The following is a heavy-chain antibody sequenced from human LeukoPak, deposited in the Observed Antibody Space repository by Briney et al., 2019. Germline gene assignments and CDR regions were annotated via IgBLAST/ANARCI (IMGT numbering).Heavy chain of an antibody. Sequence: PSETLSLTCTVSGVSISSYYWSWIRQPPGKGLEWIGYIYYSGSTNYNPSLKSRVTISVDTSKNQFSLKLSSVTAADTAVYYCARSMIVGIDAFDIWGQGTMVTVSS. CDR1: GVSISSYY. J-gene: IGHJ3*02. CDR2: IYYSGST. V-gene: IGHV4-59*01. D-gene: IGHD3-22*01. CDR3: ARSMIVGIDAFDI.